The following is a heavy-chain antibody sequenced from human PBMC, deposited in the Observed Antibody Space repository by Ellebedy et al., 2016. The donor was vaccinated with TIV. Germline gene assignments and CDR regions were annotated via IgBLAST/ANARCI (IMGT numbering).Heavy chain of an antibody. Sequence: ASVRVSCKVSGHTLMELSMHWVRQAPGQGLEWMGWIIPMFGTTKYAQTFQGRVTITADESTSPAYMELSSLRSEDTAVYYCTTDRGGYNYGRDNWFDPWGQGTLVTVSS. D-gene: IGHD5-18*01. J-gene: IGHJ5*02. CDR2: IIPMFGTT. CDR3: TTDRGGYNYGRDNWFDP. V-gene: IGHV1-69*13. CDR1: GHTLMELS.